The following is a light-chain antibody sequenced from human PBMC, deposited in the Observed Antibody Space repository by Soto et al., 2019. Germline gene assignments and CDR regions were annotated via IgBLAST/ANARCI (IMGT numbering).Light chain of an antibody. Sequence: EIVLTQSPVTLSLSPGERATLSCRASQSVSNYLAWYQQKPGQAARLLIYDTSTRATGIPARFSGSGSGTDFTLTVSSLEPEDFAVYYCQQRSSWPPWTFGQGTKVEIK. CDR3: QQRSSWPPWT. V-gene: IGKV3-11*01. J-gene: IGKJ1*01. CDR2: DTS. CDR1: QSVSNY.